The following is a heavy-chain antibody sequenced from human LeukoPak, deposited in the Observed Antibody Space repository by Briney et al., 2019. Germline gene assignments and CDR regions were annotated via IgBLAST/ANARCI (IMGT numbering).Heavy chain of an antibody. J-gene: IGHJ6*04. CDR1: GFTFSSYA. CDR2: ISSNGGST. CDR3: VKASAAAWGMDV. D-gene: IGHD6-13*01. Sequence: GGSLRLSCSASGFTFSSYAMHWVRQAPGKGLEYVSAISSNGGSTYYADSVKGRFTISRDNSKNTLYPQMSSLRAEDTAVYYCVKASAAAWGMDVWGKGTTVTVSS. V-gene: IGHV3-64D*06.